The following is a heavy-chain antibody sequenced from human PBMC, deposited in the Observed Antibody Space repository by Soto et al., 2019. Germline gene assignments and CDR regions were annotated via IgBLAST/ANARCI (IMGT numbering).Heavy chain of an antibody. Sequence: EVQLLESGGGLVQPGGSLRLSCAASGFTFSSYAMSWVRQAPGKGLEWVSAISGSGGSTYYADSVKGRFTISRDNSKNTLYLQMNSRRAEDTAVYYCAKPTIPTTVVTCWDYWGQGTLVTVSS. V-gene: IGHV3-23*01. CDR1: GFTFSSYA. D-gene: IGHD4-17*01. J-gene: IGHJ4*02. CDR3: AKPTIPTTVVTCWDY. CDR2: ISGSGGST.